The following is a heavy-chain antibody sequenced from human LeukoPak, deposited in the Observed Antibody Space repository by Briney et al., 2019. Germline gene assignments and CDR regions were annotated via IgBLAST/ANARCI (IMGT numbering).Heavy chain of an antibody. CDR3: ARDSGMDYYDSSGYYYVLLRN. CDR2: INPNSGGT. J-gene: IGHJ4*02. Sequence: ASVKVSCKASGYTFTGSYMHWVRQAPGQGLEWMGWINPNSGGTNYAQKFQGRVTMTRDTSISTAYMELSRLRSDDTAVYYCARDSGMDYYDSSGYYYVLLRNWGQGTLITVSS. CDR1: GYTFTGSY. V-gene: IGHV1-2*02. D-gene: IGHD3-22*01.